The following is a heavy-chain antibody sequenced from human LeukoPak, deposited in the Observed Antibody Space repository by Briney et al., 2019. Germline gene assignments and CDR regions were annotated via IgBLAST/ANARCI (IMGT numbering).Heavy chain of an antibody. V-gene: IGHV3-30-3*01. CDR1: GFTFSSYA. Sequence: GRSLRLSCAVSGFTFSSYAMHWVRQAPGKGLEWVAVISYDGGNKYYADSVKGRFTISRDNSKNTLYLQMNSLRAEDTAVYYCARALFYSGSYPFDYWGQGTLVTVSS. CDR2: ISYDGGNK. CDR3: ARALFYSGSYPFDY. J-gene: IGHJ4*02. D-gene: IGHD1-26*01.